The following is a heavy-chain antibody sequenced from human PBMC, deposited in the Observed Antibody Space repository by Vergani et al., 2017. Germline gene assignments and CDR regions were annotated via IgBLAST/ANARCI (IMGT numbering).Heavy chain of an antibody. CDR3: ARGEGVVVPAAILDY. V-gene: IGHV4-59*12. CDR2: INHSGST. J-gene: IGHJ4*02. D-gene: IGHD2-2*02. CDR1: GGSISSYY. Sequence: QVQLQESGPGLVKPSETLSLTCTVSGGSISSYYWSWIRQPPGKGLEWIGEINHSGSTNYNPSLKSRVTISVDTSKNQFSLKLSSVTAADTAVYYCARGEGVVVPAAILDYWGQGTLVTVSS.